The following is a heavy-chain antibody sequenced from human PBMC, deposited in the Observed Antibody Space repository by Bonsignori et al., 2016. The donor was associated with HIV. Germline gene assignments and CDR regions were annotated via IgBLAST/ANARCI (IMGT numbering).Heavy chain of an antibody. CDR3: ARDAKGGGYSYGSFRI. D-gene: IGHD5-18*01. J-gene: IGHJ3*02. CDR2: IIPIFGTA. V-gene: IGHV1-69*01. Sequence: WVRQAPGQGLEWMGGIIPIFGTANYAQKFQGRVTITADESTSTAYMELSSLRSEDTAVYYCARDAKGGGYSYGSFRIWGQGTMVTVSS.